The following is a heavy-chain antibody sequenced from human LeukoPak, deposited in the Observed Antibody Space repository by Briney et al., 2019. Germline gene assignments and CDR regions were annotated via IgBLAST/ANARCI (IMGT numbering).Heavy chain of an antibody. CDR3: ARTPRRGYSYGYYFDY. Sequence: SETLSLTCTVSGGSVSSGDYCWGWIRRPPGKGLEWFGYIYYSGSTYYNPSLKSRVTISVDTSKNQFSLKLSSVTAADTAVYYCARTPRRGYSYGYYFDYWGQGTLVTVSS. CDR2: IYYSGST. V-gene: IGHV4-30-4*01. CDR1: GGSVSSGDYC. D-gene: IGHD5-18*01. J-gene: IGHJ4*02.